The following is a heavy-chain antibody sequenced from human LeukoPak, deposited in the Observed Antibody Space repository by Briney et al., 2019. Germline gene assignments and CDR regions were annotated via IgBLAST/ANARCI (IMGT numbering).Heavy chain of an antibody. V-gene: IGHV4-34*01. Sequence: SETLSLTCAVYGGSFNGYYWSGIRQPPGKGLGWSGEINHSGSTNYNPSLKSRSTISVHTSKNKFSRKLSCVSGAATAVYYCARGPPGYCSSTSCHRSGQWFDPWGQGTLVTVSS. CDR3: ARGPPGYCSSTSCHRSGQWFDP. D-gene: IGHD2-2*01. CDR1: GGSFNGYY. CDR2: INHSGST. J-gene: IGHJ5*02.